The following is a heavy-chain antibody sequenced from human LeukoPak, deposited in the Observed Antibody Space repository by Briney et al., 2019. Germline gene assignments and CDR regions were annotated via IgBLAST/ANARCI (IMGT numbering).Heavy chain of an antibody. D-gene: IGHD6-19*01. CDR1: GYTFTGYY. V-gene: IGHV1-2*02. Sequence: GASVKVSCKASGYTFTGYYMHWVRQAPGQGLEWMGWINPNSGGTNYAQKFQGRVTMTRDTSISTAYMELSRLRSDDTAVYYCARDRRYSSGILSRMTLDSWGQGTLATVSS. J-gene: IGHJ4*02. CDR3: ARDRRYSSGILSRMTLDS. CDR2: INPNSGGT.